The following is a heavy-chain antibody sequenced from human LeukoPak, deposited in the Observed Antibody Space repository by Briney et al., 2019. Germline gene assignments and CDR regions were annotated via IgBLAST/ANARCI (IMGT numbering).Heavy chain of an antibody. D-gene: IGHD6-13*01. V-gene: IGHV3-30*02. CDR1: GFTFSSYG. CDR3: AKGSISSNYYFDY. J-gene: IGHJ4*02. Sequence: GGSLRLSCTASGFTFSSYGMHWVRQAPGKGLEWVAFIRYDGSNKYYADSVKGRFTISRDNSKNTLYLQMNSLRAEDTAVYYCAKGSISSNYYFDYWGQGTLVTVSS. CDR2: IRYDGSNK.